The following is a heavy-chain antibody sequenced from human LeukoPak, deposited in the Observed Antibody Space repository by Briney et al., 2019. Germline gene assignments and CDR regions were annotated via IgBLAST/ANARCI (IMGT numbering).Heavy chain of an antibody. CDR3: AKSTSEDYLNDAFDI. Sequence: AGGSLRLSCAASGFTFNNYAMSWVRQAPGKGLEWVSGISGSGGTTYYSDSVRGRFTISRDNSKNTLYLQMNSLRAGDTAVFYCAKSTSEDYLNDAFDIWGQGTMVTVSS. CDR2: ISGSGGTT. V-gene: IGHV3-23*01. D-gene: IGHD4-11*01. CDR1: GFTFNNYA. J-gene: IGHJ3*02.